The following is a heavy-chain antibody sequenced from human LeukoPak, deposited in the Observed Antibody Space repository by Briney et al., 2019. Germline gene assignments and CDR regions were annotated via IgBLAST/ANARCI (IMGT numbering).Heavy chain of an antibody. CDR1: GGSFSDNY. D-gene: IGHD5-24*01. CDR2: INNSGST. J-gene: IGHJ4*02. CDR3: ARESMATDS. Sequence: SETLSLTCAVYGGSFSDNYWSWIRQPPGKGLEWIGEINNSGSTNYDPSFEGRVTMSVDASKNQFILQLNSVTTADTAVYFRARESMATDSWGPGILVTVSP. V-gene: IGHV4-34*01.